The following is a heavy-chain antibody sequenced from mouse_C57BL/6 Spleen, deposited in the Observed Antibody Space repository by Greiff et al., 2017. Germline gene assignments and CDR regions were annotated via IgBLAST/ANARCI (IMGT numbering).Heavy chain of an antibody. CDR1: GFTFSDYG. D-gene: IGHD3-3*01. CDR3: AKEGCSKAWFAY. J-gene: IGHJ3*01. CDR2: ISSGSSTI. V-gene: IGHV5-17*01. Sequence: DVLLVESGGGLVKPGGSLKLSCAASGFTFSDYGMHWVRQAPEKGLEWVAYISSGSSTIYYADTVKGRFTITRENAKNILFLQMTNLESEDTAMYDCAKEGCSKAWFAYWGQGTLVTVSA.